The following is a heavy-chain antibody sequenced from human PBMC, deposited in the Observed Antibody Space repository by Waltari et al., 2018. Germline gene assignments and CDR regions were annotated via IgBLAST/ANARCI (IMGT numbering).Heavy chain of an antibody. J-gene: IGHJ6*02. CDR2: IIPIFGTA. CDR1: GGTFSSYA. Sequence: QVQLLQSGAEVKKPGSSVKVSCKASGGTFSSYAISWVRQHPGQGLEWMGGIIPIFGTANYAQKFQGRVTITADESTSTAYMELSSLRSEDTAVYYCARSRRDGYNFFFDYYYGMDVWGQGTTVTVSS. D-gene: IGHD5-12*01. V-gene: IGHV1-69*13. CDR3: ARSRRDGYNFFFDYYYGMDV.